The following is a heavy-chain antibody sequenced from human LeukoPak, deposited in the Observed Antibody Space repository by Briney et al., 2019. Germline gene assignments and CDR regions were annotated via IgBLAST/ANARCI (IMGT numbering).Heavy chain of an antibody. J-gene: IGHJ1*01. Sequence: GASVKVSCKASGYTFTGYYIHWVRQAPGQGLEWMGWINPNSGGTNYAQKFQGRVTMTRDTSISTAYMELSRLGADDTAVYYCARGSFSADAPLVLDYFHHWGQGTLVTDSS. D-gene: IGHD5-18*01. CDR1: GYTFTGYY. CDR3: ARGSFSADAPLVLDYFHH. V-gene: IGHV1-2*02. CDR2: INPNSGGT.